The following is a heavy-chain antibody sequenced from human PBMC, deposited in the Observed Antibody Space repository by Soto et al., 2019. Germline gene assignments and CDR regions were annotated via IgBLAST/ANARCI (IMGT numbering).Heavy chain of an antibody. V-gene: IGHV2-5*02. CDR1: GFSLSTSGVG. CDR3: AHSRTTGTTVWYFDL. J-gene: IGHJ2*01. CDR2: IYWDDDK. Sequence: QITLKESGPTLVKPTQTLTLTCTFSGFSLSTSGVGVGWIRQPPGKALEWLALIYWDDDKRYSPSLKSRLTIXXDXSXXQVVLTMTNMDPVDTATYYCAHSRTTGTTVWYFDLWGRGTLVTVSS. D-gene: IGHD1-7*01.